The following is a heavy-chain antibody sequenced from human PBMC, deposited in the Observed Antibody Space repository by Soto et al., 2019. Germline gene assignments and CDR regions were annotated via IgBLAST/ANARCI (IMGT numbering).Heavy chain of an antibody. CDR1: GFTFSSYG. V-gene: IGHV3-33*01. CDR2: IWYDGSNK. D-gene: IGHD3-3*01. Sequence: GESLKISCAASGFTFSSYGMHWVRQAPGKGLEWVAVIWYDGSNKYYADSVKGRFTISRDNSKNTLYLQMNSLRAEDTAVYYCARDPYYDFWSGYSGYGMDVWGQGTTVTVSS. J-gene: IGHJ6*02. CDR3: ARDPYYDFWSGYSGYGMDV.